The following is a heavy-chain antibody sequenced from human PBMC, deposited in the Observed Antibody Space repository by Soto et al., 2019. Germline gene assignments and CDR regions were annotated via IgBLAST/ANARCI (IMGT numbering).Heavy chain of an antibody. CDR3: ARRPHYRITIFGVVPDGGHDWFDP. CDR1: GGSISSSSYY. J-gene: IGHJ5*02. Sequence: SQTLSLTCTVSGGSISSSSYYWGWIRQPPGKGLEWIGSIYYSGSTYYNPSLKSRVTISVDTSKNQFSLKLSSVTAADTAVYYCARRPHYRITIFGVVPDGGHDWFDPWGQGTLVTVSS. CDR2: IYYSGST. D-gene: IGHD3-3*01. V-gene: IGHV4-39*01.